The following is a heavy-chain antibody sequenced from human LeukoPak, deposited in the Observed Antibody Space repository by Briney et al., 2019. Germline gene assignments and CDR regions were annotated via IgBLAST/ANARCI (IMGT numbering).Heavy chain of an antibody. Sequence: SETLSLTCTVSGGSISSSSYYWGWIRQPPGKGLEWIGEINHSGSTNYSPSLKSRVTISADTSQNQFSLKLSSVTAADTAVYYCASRKLGNDYWGQGTLVTVSS. CDR1: GGSISSSSYY. V-gene: IGHV4-39*07. CDR3: ASRKLGNDY. CDR2: INHSGST. J-gene: IGHJ4*02. D-gene: IGHD7-27*01.